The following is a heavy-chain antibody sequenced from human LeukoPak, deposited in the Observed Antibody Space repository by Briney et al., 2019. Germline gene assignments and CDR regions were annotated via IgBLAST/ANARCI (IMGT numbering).Heavy chain of an antibody. CDR2: IIPTFGTA. Sequence: SVKVSCKASGGTFSSYAISWVRQAPGQGLEWMGGIIPTFGTANYAQKFQGRVTITADESTSTAYMELSSLRSEDTAVYYCAREERRGHDYGDYGPLHWGQGTLVTVSS. CDR3: AREERRGHDYGDYGPLH. CDR1: GGTFSSYA. J-gene: IGHJ4*02. V-gene: IGHV1-69*13. D-gene: IGHD4-17*01.